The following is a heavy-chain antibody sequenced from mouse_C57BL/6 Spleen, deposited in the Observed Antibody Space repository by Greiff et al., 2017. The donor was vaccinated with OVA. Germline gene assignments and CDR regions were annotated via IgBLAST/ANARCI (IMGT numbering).Heavy chain of an antibody. V-gene: IGHV3-1*01. CDR1: GYSITSGYD. Sequence: EVQLQQSGPGMVKPSQSLSLTCTVTGYSITSGYDWHWIRHFPGNKLEWMGYISYSGSTNYNPSLKSRISITHDTSKNHFFLKLNSVTTEDTATYYCARGYGSSYPYFDVWGTGTTVTVSS. CDR3: ARGYGSSYPYFDV. CDR2: ISYSGST. J-gene: IGHJ1*03. D-gene: IGHD1-1*01.